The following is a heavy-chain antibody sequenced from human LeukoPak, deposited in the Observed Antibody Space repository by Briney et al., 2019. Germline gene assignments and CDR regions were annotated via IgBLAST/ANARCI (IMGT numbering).Heavy chain of an antibody. V-gene: IGHV3-73*01. Sequence: GSLRLSCAASGFTFSGSAIHWVRQSSGKGLEWVGHIDKKDNFYATTSAASVTGRFIISRDDSKNTAYLQMNSLKTEDTALYYCTRDSGAYNWLDPWGQGTLVTVSS. J-gene: IGHJ5*02. CDR1: GFTFSGSA. D-gene: IGHD1-26*01. CDR3: TRDSGAYNWLDP. CDR2: IDKKDNFYAT.